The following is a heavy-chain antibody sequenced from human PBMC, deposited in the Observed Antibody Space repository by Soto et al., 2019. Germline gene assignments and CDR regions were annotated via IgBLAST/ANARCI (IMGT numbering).Heavy chain of an antibody. Sequence: SETLSLTCAVYGGSFSGYYWGWIRQPPGKGLEWIGEINHSGSTNYNPSLKSRVTISVDTSKNQFSLKLSSVTAADTAVYHRAREVLLWFGDDPWDYYYYYGMDVWGQGNKVTVS. J-gene: IGHJ6*02. CDR1: GGSFSGYY. V-gene: IGHV4-34*01. CDR3: AREVLLWFGDDPWDYYYYYGMDV. CDR2: INHSGST. D-gene: IGHD3-10*01.